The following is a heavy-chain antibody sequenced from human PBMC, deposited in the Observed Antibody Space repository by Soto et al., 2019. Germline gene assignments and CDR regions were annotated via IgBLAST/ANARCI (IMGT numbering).Heavy chain of an antibody. D-gene: IGHD4-17*01. V-gene: IGHV4-30-4*01. CDR1: GGSISSGDYY. Sequence: SETLSLTCTVSGGSISSGDYYWSWIRQPPGKGLEWIGYIYYSGSTYYNPSLKSRVTISVDTSKNQFSLKLSSVTAADTAVYYCARDQPLRWEFDYWGQGTLVTVSS. CDR2: IYYSGST. CDR3: ARDQPLRWEFDY. J-gene: IGHJ4*02.